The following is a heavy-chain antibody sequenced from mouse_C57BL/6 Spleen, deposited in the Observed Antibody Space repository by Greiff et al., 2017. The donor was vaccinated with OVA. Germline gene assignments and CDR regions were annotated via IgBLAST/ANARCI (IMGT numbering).Heavy chain of an antibody. J-gene: IGHJ3*01. CDR3: TVYDYDFAY. Sequence: EVQLVESGGGLVQPGGSMKLSCVASGFTFSNYWMNWVRQSPEKGLEWVAQIRLKSDNYATHYAASVKGRFTISRDDSKSSVYLQMNNLRAEDTGIYYCTVYDYDFAYWGQGTLVTVSA. CDR2: IRLKSDNYAT. D-gene: IGHD2-4*01. CDR1: GFTFSNYW. V-gene: IGHV6-3*01.